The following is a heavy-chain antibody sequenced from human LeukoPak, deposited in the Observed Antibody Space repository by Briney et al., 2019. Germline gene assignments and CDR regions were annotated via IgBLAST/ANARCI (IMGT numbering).Heavy chain of an antibody. V-gene: IGHV4-59*01. CDR3: ASSRPYYYDSSGGIT. J-gene: IGHJ5*02. CDR2: IYYSGST. CDR1: GGSISSYY. D-gene: IGHD3-22*01. Sequence: SETLSLTCTVSGGSISSYYWSWIRQPPGKGLEWIGYIYYSGSTNYNPSLKSRVTISVDTSKNQFSLKLSSVTAADTAVYYCASSRPYYYDSSGGITWGQGTLVTVSS.